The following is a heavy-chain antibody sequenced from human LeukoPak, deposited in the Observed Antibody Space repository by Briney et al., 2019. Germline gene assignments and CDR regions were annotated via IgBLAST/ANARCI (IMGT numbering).Heavy chain of an antibody. CDR2: TSAYNGNT. V-gene: IGHV1-18*01. J-gene: IGHJ6*03. CDR3: ARVVTYYDFWSGYRKNYYYYYYMDV. D-gene: IGHD3-3*01. Sequence: ASVKVSCKASGYTFTSYGISWVRQAPGQGLEWMGWTSAYNGNTNYAQKLQGRVTMTTDTSTSTAYMELRSLRSDDTAVYYCARVVTYYDFWSGYRKNYYYYYYMDVWGKGTTVTVSS. CDR1: GYTFTSYG.